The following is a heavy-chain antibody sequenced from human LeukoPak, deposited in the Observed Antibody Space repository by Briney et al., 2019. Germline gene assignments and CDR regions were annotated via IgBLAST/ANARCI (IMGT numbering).Heavy chain of an antibody. CDR3: ARRGSITGWSFDY. CDR2: IFHNGNT. V-gene: IGHV4-38-2*02. J-gene: IGHJ4*02. CDR1: GHSIGAGFV. D-gene: IGHD1-14*01. Sequence: PSATLSLTCTVSGHSIGAGFVWGWIRQSPGKGLEWLGNIFHNGNTYYNPSLNGRVTMSPDTSRNQFSLTLTSATAADTAVYFCARRGSITGWSFDYWGLGSLVTVSS.